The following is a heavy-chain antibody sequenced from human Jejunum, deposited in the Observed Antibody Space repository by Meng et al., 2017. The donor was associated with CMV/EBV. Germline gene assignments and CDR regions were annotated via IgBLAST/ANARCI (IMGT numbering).Heavy chain of an antibody. CDR3: AHEKGDRGSSGYYWYFDL. Sequence: QITLKESGPTLXXXXXTXTLXXXVSGFXLTTSGVGVGWIRQPPGKALEWLAVIFWNDDKLYSPSLKSRLTITKDTSKNQVVLTMTNMDPVDTATYYCAHEKGDRGSSGYYWYFDLWGRGTLVTVSS. CDR1: GFXLTTSGVG. V-gene: IGHV2-5*01. CDR2: IFWNDDK. D-gene: IGHD3-22*01. J-gene: IGHJ2*01.